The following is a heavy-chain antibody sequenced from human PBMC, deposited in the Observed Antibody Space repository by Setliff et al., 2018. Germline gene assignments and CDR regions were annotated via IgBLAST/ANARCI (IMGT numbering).Heavy chain of an antibody. D-gene: IGHD1-26*01. Sequence: ASVKVSCKASGGTFSSYAISWVRQAPGQGLEWMGGIIPILGIANYAQKFQGRVTITADKSTSTAYMELSSLRSEDTAVYYCASWWEGAFDIWGQGTMVTVSS. V-gene: IGHV1-69*10. CDR1: GGTFSSYA. J-gene: IGHJ3*02. CDR3: ASWWEGAFDI. CDR2: IIPILGIA.